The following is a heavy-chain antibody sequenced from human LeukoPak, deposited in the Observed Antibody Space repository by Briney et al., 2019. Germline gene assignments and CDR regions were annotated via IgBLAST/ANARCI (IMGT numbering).Heavy chain of an antibody. V-gene: IGHV1-18*04. CDR2: ISAYNDNT. J-gene: IGHJ5*02. CDR3: ARDFVAVVGTSIPGFDP. D-gene: IGHD6-19*01. Sequence: ASVKVSCKASGYTFTGYYMHWVRQAPGQGLEWMGWISAYNDNTNYAKKFQGRFTMTKDTSTSTAYMELRSLRSDDTAVYYCARDFVAVVGTSIPGFDPWGQGTLVTVSS. CDR1: GYTFTGYY.